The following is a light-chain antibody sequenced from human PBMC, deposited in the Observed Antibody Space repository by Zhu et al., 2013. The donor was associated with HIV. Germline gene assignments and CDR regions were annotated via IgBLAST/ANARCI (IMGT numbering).Light chain of an antibody. CDR2: RAS. CDR1: QTITNW. J-gene: IGKJ3*01. V-gene: IGKV1-5*03. Sequence: DIQMTQSPSTLSASVGDSVTITCRASQTITNWVAWYQQKPGKAPALLIFRASILETGVPPRFSGSGSGTEFTLTISSLQPDDFATYYCQQANSFPFTFGPGTKVDIK. CDR3: QQANSFPFT.